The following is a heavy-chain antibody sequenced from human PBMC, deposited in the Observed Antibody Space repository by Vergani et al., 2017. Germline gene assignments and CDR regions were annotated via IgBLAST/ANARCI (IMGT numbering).Heavy chain of an antibody. V-gene: IGHV3-7*01. Sequence: EVQLVESGGGLVQPGGSLRLSCAASGFTFSSYWMSWVRQAPGKGLEWVANIKQDGSEKYYVDSVKGGFTISRDNAKNSLYLQMNSLRAEDTAVYYCARGSFGGDYADGFDYWGQGTLVTVSS. CDR3: ARGSFGGDYADGFDY. D-gene: IGHD4-17*01. CDR1: GFTFSSYW. CDR2: IKQDGSEK. J-gene: IGHJ4*02.